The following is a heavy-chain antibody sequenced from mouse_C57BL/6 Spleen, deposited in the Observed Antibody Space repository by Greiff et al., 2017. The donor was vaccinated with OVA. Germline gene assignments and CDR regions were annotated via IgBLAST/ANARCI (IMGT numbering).Heavy chain of an antibody. CDR2: IDPSDSYT. CDR3: ARRGSHYYAMDY. V-gene: IGHV1-50*01. Sequence: QVQLKQPGAELVKPGASVKLSCKASGYTFTSYWMQWVKQRPGQGLEWIGEIDPSDSYTNYNQKFKGKATLTVDTSSSTAYMQLSSLTSEDSAVYYCARRGSHYYAMDYWGQGTSVTVSS. CDR1: GYTFTSYW. J-gene: IGHJ4*01.